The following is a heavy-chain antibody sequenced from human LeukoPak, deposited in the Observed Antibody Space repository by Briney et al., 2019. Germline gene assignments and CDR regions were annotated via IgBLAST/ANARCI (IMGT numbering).Heavy chain of an antibody. D-gene: IGHD1-14*01. CDR1: GFTFSSYA. Sequence: GGSLRLSCAASGFTFSSYAMHWVRQAPGKGLEWVAVISYDGSNKYYADSVRGRFTISRDNPKNTLYLQMNSLRVEDTAMYYCAGGEPYVYWGQGTLVTVSS. J-gene: IGHJ4*02. CDR3: AGGEPYVY. V-gene: IGHV3-30-3*01. CDR2: ISYDGSNK.